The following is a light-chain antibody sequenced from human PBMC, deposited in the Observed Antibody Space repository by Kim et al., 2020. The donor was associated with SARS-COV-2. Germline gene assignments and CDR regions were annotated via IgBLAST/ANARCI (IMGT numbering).Light chain of an antibody. V-gene: IGLV1-44*01. J-gene: IGLJ3*02. Sequence: GQRVTISCSGGTSNIGIHAVNWYQHLPGTAPKLLIFINNQRPSGVPDRFSASKSGTSASLAISGLQSGDEAEYYCAAWDDNVNGWVFGGGTQLT. CDR2: INN. CDR3: AAWDDNVNGWV. CDR1: TSNIGIHA.